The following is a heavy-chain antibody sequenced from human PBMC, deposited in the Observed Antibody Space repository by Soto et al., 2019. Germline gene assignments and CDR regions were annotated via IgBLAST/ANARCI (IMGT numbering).Heavy chain of an antibody. CDR3: ARDKDWAFDY. D-gene: IGHD3-9*01. CDR2: IFVTSTPI. CDR1: GFTFSSYS. Sequence: PGGSLRLSCVASGFTFSSYSMVWVRQAPGKGLEWISYIFVTSTPIYYADSVKGRFTVSRDNTQNSLFLLMNSLRAEDTAIYYCARDKDWAFDYWGQGTLVTVPQ. J-gene: IGHJ4*02. V-gene: IGHV3-48*04.